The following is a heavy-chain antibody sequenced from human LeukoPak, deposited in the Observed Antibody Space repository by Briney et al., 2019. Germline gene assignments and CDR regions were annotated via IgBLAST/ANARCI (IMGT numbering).Heavy chain of an antibody. D-gene: IGHD2-15*01. CDR1: GFTFSSYW. J-gene: IGHJ4*02. CDR2: INSDGSSP. Sequence: TGGSLRLSCIASGFTFSSYWMQWVRQAPGKGLVWVSRINSDGSSPSYADSVKGRFTISRDNSKNTLYLQMNNLSAEDTAVYYCVRDTSGSFPYWGQGTLVTVSS. CDR3: VRDTSGSFPY. V-gene: IGHV3-74*01.